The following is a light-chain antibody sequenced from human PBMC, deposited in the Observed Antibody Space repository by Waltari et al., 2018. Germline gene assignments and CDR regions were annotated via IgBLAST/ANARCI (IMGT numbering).Light chain of an antibody. CDR1: SNDVGGYNS. CDR3: SSQSSNDVVL. V-gene: IGLV2-14*01. Sequence: QSALTQPASVSGSPGQSVTIFCAGTSNDVGGYNSVSWYQEYPGQAPRVILYDVSDRPAGVSDRFAGSRSGNTASLTFSGLQAEDEADYDCSSQSSNDVVLFGGGTKLTVL. CDR2: DVS. J-gene: IGLJ2*01.